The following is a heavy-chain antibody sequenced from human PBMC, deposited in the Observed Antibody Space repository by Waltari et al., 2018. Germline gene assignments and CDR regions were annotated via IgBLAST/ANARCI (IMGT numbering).Heavy chain of an antibody. D-gene: IGHD3-22*01. CDR1: GDPISSKTYS. CDR2: MTYGGNT. Sequence: LQLQESGPGLVKPSETLSLTCSVSGDPISSKTYSWAWIRQPPGEGLEWVATMTYGGNTFYKPSLKSRITLSMDTSKNQFSLVLTSVTAADTAGYYCARRSRDSSGHFYSDYWGQGTLVTVSS. J-gene: IGHJ4*02. V-gene: IGHV4-39*01. CDR3: ARRSRDSSGHFYSDY.